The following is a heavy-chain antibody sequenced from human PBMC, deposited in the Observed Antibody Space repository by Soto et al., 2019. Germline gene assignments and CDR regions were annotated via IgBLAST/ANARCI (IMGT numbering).Heavy chain of an antibody. J-gene: IGHJ4*02. V-gene: IGHV3-23*01. Sequence: WGSLRLSCVASGFTFMSNAIIWVRQAPGKGLEWVSAISGDGADTYYADSVRGRFTISRDNSKNTLSLQMNSLRDEDTALYYCVKDFRCADWGQGTRVTVSS. D-gene: IGHD2-8*01. CDR2: ISGDGADT. CDR3: VKDFRCAD. CDR1: GFTFMSNA.